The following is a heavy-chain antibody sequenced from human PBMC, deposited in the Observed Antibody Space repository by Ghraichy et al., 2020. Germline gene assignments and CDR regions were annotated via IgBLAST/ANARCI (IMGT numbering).Heavy chain of an antibody. D-gene: IGHD5-12*01. Sequence: ESLNISCTVSGGSISSYYWSWIRQPPGKGLEWIGYIYYSGSTNYNPSLKSRVTISVDTSKNQFSLKLSSVTAADTAVYYCAGTGYDSSWFDPWGQGTLVTVSS. CDR2: IYYSGST. V-gene: IGHV4-59*01. CDR3: AGTGYDSSWFDP. CDR1: GGSISSYY. J-gene: IGHJ5*02.